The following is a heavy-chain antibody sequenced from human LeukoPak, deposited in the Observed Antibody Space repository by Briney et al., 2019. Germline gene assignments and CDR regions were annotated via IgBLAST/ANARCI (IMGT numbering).Heavy chain of an antibody. CDR1: GYSFTSYW. Sequence: GESLKISCKGSGYSFTSYWIGWVRQMPGKGLEWMGIIYPGDSDTRYSPSFQGQVTISADKSISTAYLQWSSLKASDTAMYYCARSALYGSGSTYYYCGRDVWGQGTTVNVSS. CDR3: ARSALYGSGSTYYYCGRDV. CDR2: IYPGDSDT. J-gene: IGHJ6*02. V-gene: IGHV5-51*01. D-gene: IGHD3-10*01.